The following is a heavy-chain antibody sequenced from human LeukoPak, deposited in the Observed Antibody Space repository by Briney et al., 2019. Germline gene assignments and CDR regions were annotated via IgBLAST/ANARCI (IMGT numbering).Heavy chain of an antibody. CDR1: GYTFTSYY. CDR2: INPSGGST. Sequence: ASVKVSCKASGYTFTSYYMHWVRQAPGEGLEWMGIINPSGGSTSYAQKFQGRVTMTRDMSTSTVYMELSSLRSGDTAVYYCARVAAEVVGVPGAIGFGWLRRDYYYMDVWGKGTTVTVSS. CDR3: ARVAAEVVGVPGAIGFGWLRRDYYYMDV. J-gene: IGHJ6*03. D-gene: IGHD2-2*02. V-gene: IGHV1-46*01.